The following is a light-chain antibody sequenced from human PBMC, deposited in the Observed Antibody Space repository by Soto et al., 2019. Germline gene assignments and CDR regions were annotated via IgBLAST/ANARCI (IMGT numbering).Light chain of an antibody. CDR3: SSFSRSTPLV. J-gene: IGLJ1*01. CDR1: SSDVGGYNY. V-gene: IGLV2-14*03. Sequence: QSALTQPASVSGSPGQSITISCTGTSSDVGGYNYVSWYQRHPGTAPKLIIYDVTLRPSGVSNRFSGSKSGNTASLTISGLQAEDEADFYCSSFSRSTPLVFGTGTKLTVL. CDR2: DVT.